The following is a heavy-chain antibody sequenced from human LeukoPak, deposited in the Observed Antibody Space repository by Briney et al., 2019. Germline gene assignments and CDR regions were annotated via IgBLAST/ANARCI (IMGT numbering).Heavy chain of an antibody. J-gene: IGHJ4*02. CDR1: GIPFSDFY. Sequence: VGSLRLSCVVSGIPFSDFYMNSIWQAPGKGLEWISYVSSSSSYTDYAESVKGRFTISRDNAKSALYLEMSDLRVEDTAVYYCAAGTAADYWGQGTLVIVSS. CDR3: AAGTAADY. V-gene: IGHV3-11*03. D-gene: IGHD6-13*01. CDR2: VSSSSSYT.